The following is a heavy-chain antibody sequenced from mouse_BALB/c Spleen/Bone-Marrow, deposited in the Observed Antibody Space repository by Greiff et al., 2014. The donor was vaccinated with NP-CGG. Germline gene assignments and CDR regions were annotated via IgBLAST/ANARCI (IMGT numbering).Heavy chain of an antibody. D-gene: IGHD1-1*01. CDR1: GFNIKDTY. J-gene: IGHJ2*01. CDR2: IDPANGNT. V-gene: IGHV14-3*02. CDR3: ARYYYGSSYFDY. Sequence: VQLQQSGAELVKPGASVKLSCTASGFNIKDTYMHWLWQRPEQGLEWIGRIDPANGNTKYDPKFQGKATITADTSSNTAYLQLSSLTSEDTAVYYCARYYYGSSYFDYWGQGTTLTVSS.